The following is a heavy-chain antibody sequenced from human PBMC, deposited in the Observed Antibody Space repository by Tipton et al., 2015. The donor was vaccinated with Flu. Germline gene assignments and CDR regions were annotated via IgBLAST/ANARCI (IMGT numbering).Heavy chain of an antibody. D-gene: IGHD6-19*01. V-gene: IGHV4-39*07. CDR3: ARAPLAVADY. CDR1: GGSISSSSYY. CDR2: IYYSGST. Sequence: TLSLTCTVSGGSISSSSYYWGWIRQPQGKGLEWIGSIYYSGSTYYNPSLKSRVTITVDTSKNQFSLKLSSVTAADTAVYYCARAPLAVADYWGQGTLVTVSS. J-gene: IGHJ4*02.